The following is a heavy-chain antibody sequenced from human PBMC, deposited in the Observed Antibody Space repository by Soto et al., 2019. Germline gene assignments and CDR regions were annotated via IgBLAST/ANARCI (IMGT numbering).Heavy chain of an antibody. D-gene: IGHD3-3*01. Sequence: GGSLRLSCAASGFTFSSYGMHWVRQAPGKGLEWVAVISYDGSNKYYADSVKGRFTISRDNSKNTLYLQMNSLRAEDTAVYYCAKDRYDFWSGYYIGSSYYYGMDVWGQGTTVTGSS. CDR3: AKDRYDFWSGYYIGSSYYYGMDV. CDR1: GFTFSSYG. V-gene: IGHV3-30*18. CDR2: ISYDGSNK. J-gene: IGHJ6*02.